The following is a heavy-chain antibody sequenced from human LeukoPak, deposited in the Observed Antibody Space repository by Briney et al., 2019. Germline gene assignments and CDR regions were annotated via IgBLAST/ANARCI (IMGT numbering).Heavy chain of an antibody. CDR1: GFTFSTYS. D-gene: IGHD4-11*01. CDR2: IKQDGGEK. Sequence: PGGSLKLSCAASGFTFSTYSMSWVRQAPARGLEWVANIKQDGGEKYYVDSVKGRFTISRDNARNSLYLQMNSLRAEDTAVYYCAKGISNPDYWGQGTLVTVSS. V-gene: IGHV3-7*01. J-gene: IGHJ4*02. CDR3: AKGISNPDY.